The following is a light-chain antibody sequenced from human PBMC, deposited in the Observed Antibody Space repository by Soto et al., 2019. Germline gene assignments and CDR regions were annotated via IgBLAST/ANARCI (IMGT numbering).Light chain of an antibody. V-gene: IGLV1-44*01. J-gene: IGLJ2*01. CDR3: AAWDDSLNGVL. CDR2: AND. CDR1: SSNIGSNT. Sequence: QSVLTQPPSASGTPGLRVTISCSGSSSNIGSNTVNGYQQLTGTAPKLLIYANDQRPSGVPDRFSGSKSGTSASLAISGLQSGDEADYYCAAWDDSLNGVLFGGGTKLTVL.